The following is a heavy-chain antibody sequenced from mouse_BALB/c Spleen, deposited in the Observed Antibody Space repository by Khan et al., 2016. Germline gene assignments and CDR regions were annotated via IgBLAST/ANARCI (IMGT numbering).Heavy chain of an antibody. CDR3: ASYHYYSGSSSDIDV. Sequence: QSQWVQSGPELKKPGKTVKISCKASGYTFTTYGINWVKKAPGKGLKWMGWINTYSGESTYADDFKGRFAFSLETSANTAYLQINNLKNEDTATYSCASYHYYSGSSSDIDVWGAGTTVTVSS. CDR2: INTYSGES. CDR1: GYTFTTYG. V-gene: IGHV9-3-1*01. D-gene: IGHD1-1*01. J-gene: IGHJ1*01.